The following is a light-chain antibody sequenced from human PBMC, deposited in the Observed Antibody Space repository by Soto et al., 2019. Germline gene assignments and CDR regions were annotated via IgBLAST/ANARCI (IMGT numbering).Light chain of an antibody. Sequence: SYELTQPPSVSVAPGKTARVTCGGYNIGSKSVHWYQQKPGQAPVLVIYYDSDRPSGIPERFSGSNSGNTDTLTISRVEAGDEADYYCQVWDSREVFGGGTKLTVL. CDR3: QVWDSREV. J-gene: IGLJ2*01. CDR1: NIGSKS. CDR2: YDS. V-gene: IGLV3-21*04.